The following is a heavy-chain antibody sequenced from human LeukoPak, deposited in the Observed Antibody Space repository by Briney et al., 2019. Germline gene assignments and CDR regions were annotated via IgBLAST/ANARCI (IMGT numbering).Heavy chain of an antibody. CDR3: ARDRGGYDYPSYGMDV. CDR1: GFTISSYC. CDR2: IMQDGSEK. D-gene: IGHD5-12*01. V-gene: IGHV3-7*03. Sequence: GGSLRLSCAASGFTISSYCRSRVRQAPGKGLEWVANIMQDGSEKYYVDSVKGRFTISRDNAKNSLYLQMNSLRAEDTAVYYCARDRGGYDYPSYGMDVWGQGTTVTVSS. J-gene: IGHJ6*02.